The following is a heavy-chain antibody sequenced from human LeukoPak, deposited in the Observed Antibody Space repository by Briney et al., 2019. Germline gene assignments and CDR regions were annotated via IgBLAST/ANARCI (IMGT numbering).Heavy chain of an antibody. Sequence: ASVKVSCKASGYTLTRYSMHWVRQAPGEVLEWMGIINPASGGTTYSQKFQGRLTMTRDTSTSTVYMRLSSLRSSDTAFYYCAKDSGGRFCSATTCHIEHWGQGTLVTVSS. CDR1: GYTLTRYS. D-gene: IGHD2-21*01. CDR2: INPASGGT. CDR3: AKDSGGRFCSATTCHIEH. J-gene: IGHJ5*02. V-gene: IGHV1-46*01.